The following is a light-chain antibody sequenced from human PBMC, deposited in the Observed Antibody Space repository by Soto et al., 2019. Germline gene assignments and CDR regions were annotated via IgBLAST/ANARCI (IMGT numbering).Light chain of an antibody. CDR3: SSYTSSSTLYV. Sequence: SSLTQPASLSGSPGQSITLSRTGTSSDVGGYNYVSWYQQHPGQAPQLMIYDVSKRPPGVSNRFSGSKSGHTASLTISGLQAEDGAVYYCSSYTSSSTLYVFGTGTKFTVL. CDR1: SSDVGGYNY. J-gene: IGLJ1*01. V-gene: IGLV2-14*01. CDR2: DVS.